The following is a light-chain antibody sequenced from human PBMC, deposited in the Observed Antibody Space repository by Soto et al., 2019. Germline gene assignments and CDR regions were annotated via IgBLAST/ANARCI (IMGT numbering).Light chain of an antibody. CDR1: QSVNSY. CDR2: GAS. CDR3: QQRSNWPPPT. Sequence: EIVLTQSPATLSLSPGERATLSCRASQSVNSYLAWYQHKPGQAPRLLIYGASNRATGIPARFSGSGSGTDFTLTISSLEPEDFAVYYCQQRSNWPPPTFGQGTRLEIK. V-gene: IGKV3-11*01. J-gene: IGKJ5*01.